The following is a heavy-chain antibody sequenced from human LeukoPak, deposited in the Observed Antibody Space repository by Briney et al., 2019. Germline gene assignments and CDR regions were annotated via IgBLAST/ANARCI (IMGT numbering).Heavy chain of an antibody. Sequence: PGGSLRLSCAASGFTFSSYAMHWVRQAPGKGLEWVAVISYDGSNKYYADSVKGRFTISRDNSKNTLYLQMNSLRAEDTAVYYCASYLEVAATGPNFDYWGQGTLVTVSS. CDR2: ISYDGSNK. D-gene: IGHD2-15*01. V-gene: IGHV3-30-3*01. J-gene: IGHJ4*02. CDR1: GFTFSSYA. CDR3: ASYLEVAATGPNFDY.